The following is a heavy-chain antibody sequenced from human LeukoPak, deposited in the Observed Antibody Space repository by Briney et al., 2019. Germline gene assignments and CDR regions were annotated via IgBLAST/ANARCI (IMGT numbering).Heavy chain of an antibody. CDR2: VSDSGSDT. V-gene: IGHV3-23*01. Sequence: GGSLRLSCAASGFTFSNHGMSWVRQASGKGLEWVSAVSDSGSDTYYADSVKGRFTVSRDNSKNTLYLQMNSLRAEDTAVYYCAKASAGTCSGARCYYFDSWGQGTPVTVSS. CDR1: GFTFSNHG. J-gene: IGHJ4*02. CDR3: AKASAGTCSGARCYYFDS. D-gene: IGHD2-15*01.